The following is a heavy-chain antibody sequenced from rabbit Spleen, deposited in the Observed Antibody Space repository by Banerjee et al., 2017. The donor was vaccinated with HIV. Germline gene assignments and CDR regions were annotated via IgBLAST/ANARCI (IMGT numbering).Heavy chain of an antibody. CDR1: GFSFSSTDY. Sequence: QEQLVESGGGLVQPTGSLTLTCTASGFSFSSTDYMCWVRQAPGRGLEWIACIAAGSGRFTYYASWAKGRFTISKTSSTTVTLQMTSLTAADTATYFCARDTASSFSSYGMDLWGPGTLVTVS. CDR3: ARDTASSFSSYGMDL. CDR2: IAAGSGRFT. J-gene: IGHJ6*01. V-gene: IGHV1S45*01. D-gene: IGHD8-1*01.